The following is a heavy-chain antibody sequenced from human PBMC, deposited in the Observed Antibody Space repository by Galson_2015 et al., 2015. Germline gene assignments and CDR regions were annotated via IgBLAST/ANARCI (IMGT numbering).Heavy chain of an antibody. CDR1: GGTFSSYA. Sequence: SVKVSCKASGGTFSSYAISWVRQAPGQGLEWMGGIIPIFGTANYAQKFQGRVTITADESTSTAYMELSSLRSEDTAVYYCARDRVRGVIRPHNYGMDVWGQGTTVTVSS. V-gene: IGHV1-69*13. CDR3: ARDRVRGVIRPHNYGMDV. D-gene: IGHD3-10*01. J-gene: IGHJ6*02. CDR2: IIPIFGTA.